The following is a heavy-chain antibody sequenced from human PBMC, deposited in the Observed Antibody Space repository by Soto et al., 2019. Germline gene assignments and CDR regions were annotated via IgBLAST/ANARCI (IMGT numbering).Heavy chain of an antibody. CDR3: ARARLGAGWYYFDY. CDR1: GFTFSSYW. V-gene: IGHV3-7*03. J-gene: IGHJ4*02. CDR2: IKQDGSEK. D-gene: IGHD7-27*01. Sequence: WGSLRLSCAASGFTFSSYWMSWVRQAPGKGLEWVANIKQDGSEKYYVDSVKGRFTISRDNAKNSLYLQMNSLRAEDTAVYYCARARLGAGWYYFDYWGQGTLVTVSS.